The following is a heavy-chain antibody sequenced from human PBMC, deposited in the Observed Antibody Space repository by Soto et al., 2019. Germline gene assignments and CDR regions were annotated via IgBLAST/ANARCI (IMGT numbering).Heavy chain of an antibody. CDR3: ARDLENCGGECSSAFDI. CDR1: GFTFSSYA. Sequence: GGSLRLSCAASGFTFSSYAMSWVRQAPGKGLEWVSAISGSGGSTYYADSVKGRFTISRDNSKKTLYLQMNSLTAADTAVYYCARDLENCGGECSSAFDIWGQGTMVTVSS. CDR2: ISGSGGST. J-gene: IGHJ3*02. D-gene: IGHD2-21*01. V-gene: IGHV3-23*01.